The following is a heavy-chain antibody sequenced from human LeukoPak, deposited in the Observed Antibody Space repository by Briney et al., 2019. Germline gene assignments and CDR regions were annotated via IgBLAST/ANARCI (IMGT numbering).Heavy chain of an antibody. CDR3: ARDYADYVGYFFFDY. J-gene: IGHJ4*02. CDR2: ISGGGETT. Sequence: PGGSLRLSCGASGFTFNNYAMSWVRQAPGKGLEWVSSISGGGETTYYADSAKGRFTISRDNSQNTLYLQMNSLRAEDTAVYYCARDYADYVGYFFFDYWGQGTLVTVSS. CDR1: GFTFNNYA. D-gene: IGHD4-17*01. V-gene: IGHV3-23*01.